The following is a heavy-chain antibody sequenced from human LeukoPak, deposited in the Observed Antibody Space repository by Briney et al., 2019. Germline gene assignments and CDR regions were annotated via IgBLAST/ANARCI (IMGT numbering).Heavy chain of an antibody. CDR2: ISYDGSNK. CDR3: AKDADSSGWYGRFDY. V-gene: IGHV3-30*18. D-gene: IGHD6-19*01. J-gene: IGHJ4*02. Sequence: GGSLRLSCAASGFTFSSYGMHWVRQAPGKGLEWVAVISYDGSNKYYADSVKGRFTISRDNSKNTLYLQMNSLRAEDTAVYYCAKDADSSGWYGRFDYWGQGTLVTVSS. CDR1: GFTFSSYG.